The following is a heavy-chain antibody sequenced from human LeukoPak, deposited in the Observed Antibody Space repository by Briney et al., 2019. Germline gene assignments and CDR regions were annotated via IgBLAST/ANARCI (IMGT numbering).Heavy chain of an antibody. J-gene: IGHJ1*01. CDR2: IYPGDSDT. V-gene: IGHV5-51*01. CDR1: GYSFTSYW. Sequence: GESLKISCKGSGYSFTSYWIGWVRQMPGKGLEWMGIIYPGDSDTRYSPSFQGQVTISADKSISTAYLQWSSLKASDTAIYYCARLLFDSSGYSGYFHHWGQGTLVTVSS. CDR3: ARLLFDSSGYSGYFHH. D-gene: IGHD3-22*01.